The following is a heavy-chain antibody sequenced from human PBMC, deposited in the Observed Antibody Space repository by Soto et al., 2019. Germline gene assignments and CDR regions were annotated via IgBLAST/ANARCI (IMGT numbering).Heavy chain of an antibody. CDR2: IIPIFGTA. CDR3: ARGPYYDSSGYYLNSMKYYYYGMDV. D-gene: IGHD3-22*01. V-gene: IGHV1-69*01. CDR1: GGTFSSYA. Sequence: QVQLVQSGAEVKKPGSSVKVSCKASGGTFSSYAISWVRQAPGQGLEWMGGIIPIFGTANYAQKFRGRVTITADESTSTAYMELSSLRSEDTAVYYCARGPYYDSSGYYLNSMKYYYYGMDVWGQGTTVTVSS. J-gene: IGHJ6*02.